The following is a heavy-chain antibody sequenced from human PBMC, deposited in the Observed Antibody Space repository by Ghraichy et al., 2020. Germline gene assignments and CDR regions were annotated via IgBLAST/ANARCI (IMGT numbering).Heavy chain of an antibody. D-gene: IGHD2-15*01. V-gene: IGHV3-23*01. Sequence: GGSLRLSCAASGFTVSSYAMSWVRQAPGKGLEWVSAISGSGGSTYYADSVKGRFTISRDNSKNTLYLQMNSLRAEDTAVYYCARCSGGSCYVFDYWGQGTLVTVSS. CDR1: GFTVSSYA. CDR2: ISGSGGST. CDR3: ARCSGGSCYVFDY. J-gene: IGHJ4*02.